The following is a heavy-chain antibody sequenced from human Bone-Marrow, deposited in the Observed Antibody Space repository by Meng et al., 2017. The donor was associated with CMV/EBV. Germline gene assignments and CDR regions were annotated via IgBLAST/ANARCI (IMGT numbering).Heavy chain of an antibody. CDR3: AKDIRAAARLRAHIGNYGMDV. CDR1: GFTVSNSY. Sequence: GGSLRLSCAASGFTVSNSYINWVRQAPGEGLQWVSSIYSGGDTYYADSVKGRFTISRDNSKNTLYLQINSLRAEDTAVYYCAKDIRAAARLRAHIGNYGMDVWGQGTTVTVSS. D-gene: IGHD6-6*01. J-gene: IGHJ6*01. V-gene: IGHV3-53*01. CDR2: IYSGGDT.